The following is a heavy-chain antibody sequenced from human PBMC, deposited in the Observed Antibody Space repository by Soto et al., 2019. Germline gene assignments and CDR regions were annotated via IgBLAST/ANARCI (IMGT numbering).Heavy chain of an antibody. CDR3: AREGSTVTTNFYYYYYYMDV. D-gene: IGHD4-17*01. CDR1: GESISSGGDY. J-gene: IGHJ6*03. CDR2: IYYSGST. Sequence: SETLSLTCTVSGESISSGGDYWSWIRQHPGKGLEWIGYIYYSGSTYYNPSLKSRVTISVDTSKNQFSLKLSSVTAADTAVYYCAREGSTVTTNFYYYYYYMDVWGKGTTVTVSS. V-gene: IGHV4-31*03.